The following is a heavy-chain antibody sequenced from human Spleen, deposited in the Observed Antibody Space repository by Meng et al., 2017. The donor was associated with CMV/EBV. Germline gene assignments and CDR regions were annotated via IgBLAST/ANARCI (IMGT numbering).Heavy chain of an antibody. V-gene: IGHV1-46*01. J-gene: IGHJ6*02. Sequence: ASVKVSCKASGYTFTSYYMHWVRQAPGQGLEWMGIINPSGGSTSYAQKFQGRVTMTRDTSTSTVYMELSSLRSDDTAVYYCARGSNKDIMGIFGVVTPDYYYGMDVWGQGTTVTVSS. CDR1: GYTFTSYY. D-gene: IGHD3-3*01. CDR2: INPSGGST. CDR3: ARGSNKDIMGIFGVVTPDYYYGMDV.